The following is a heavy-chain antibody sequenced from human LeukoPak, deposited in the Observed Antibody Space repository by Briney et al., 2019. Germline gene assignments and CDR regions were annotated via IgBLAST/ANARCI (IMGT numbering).Heavy chain of an antibody. V-gene: IGHV3-23*01. CDR3: VRGAYSSSWLNFDY. Sequence: GGSLRLSCAASGFTFINYGMSWVRQAPGKGLEWVSAISNSGGSTYYADSVKGRFTVSRDNSKNTLYLQMNSLRAEDTAVYYCVRGAYSSSWLNFDYWGQGTLVTVPS. CDR1: GFTFINYG. D-gene: IGHD6-13*01. CDR2: ISNSGGST. J-gene: IGHJ4*02.